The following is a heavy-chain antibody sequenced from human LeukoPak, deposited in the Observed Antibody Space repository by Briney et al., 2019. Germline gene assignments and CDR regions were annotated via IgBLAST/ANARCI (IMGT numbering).Heavy chain of an antibody. Sequence: SVKVSCKVSGYTLTELSMHWVRQAPGKGLEWMGGFDPEDGETIYAQKFQGRVTMTEDTSTDTAYMELSSLRSEDTAVYYCATGQTTVATFNYYGMDVWGQGTTVTVSS. J-gene: IGHJ6*02. CDR3: ATGQTTVATFNYYGMDV. V-gene: IGHV1-24*01. CDR1: GYTLTELS. D-gene: IGHD4-17*01. CDR2: FDPEDGET.